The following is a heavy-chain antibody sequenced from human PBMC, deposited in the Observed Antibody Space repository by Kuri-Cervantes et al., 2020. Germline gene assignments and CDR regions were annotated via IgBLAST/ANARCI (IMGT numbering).Heavy chain of an antibody. CDR2: IKQDGSEK. Sequence: GESLKISCAASGFTFGSYWMSWVRQAPGKGLEWVANIKQDGSEKYYVDSVKGRFTISRDNAKNSLYLQMNSLRAEDTAVYYCATLVGANWGRDDAFDIWGQGAMVTVSS. CDR1: GFTFGSYW. D-gene: IGHD1-26*01. V-gene: IGHV3-7*01. J-gene: IGHJ3*02. CDR3: ATLVGANWGRDDAFDI.